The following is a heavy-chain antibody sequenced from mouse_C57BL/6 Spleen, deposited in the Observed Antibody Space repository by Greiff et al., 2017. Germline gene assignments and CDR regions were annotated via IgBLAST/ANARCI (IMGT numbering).Heavy chain of an antibody. V-gene: IGHV1-4*01. CDR2: INPSSGYT. D-gene: IGHD1-1*01. Sequence: QVQLQQSGAELARPGASVKMSCKASGYTFTSYTMHWVKQRPGQGLEWIGYINPSSGYTKYNQKFKDKATLTADKSSSTAYMQLSSLTSEDSAVYYCARFITTVVDWFAYWGQGTLVTVSA. J-gene: IGHJ3*01. CDR3: ARFITTVVDWFAY. CDR1: GYTFTSYT.